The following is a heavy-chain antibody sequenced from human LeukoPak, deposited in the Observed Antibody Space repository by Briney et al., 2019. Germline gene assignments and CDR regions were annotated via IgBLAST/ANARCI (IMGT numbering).Heavy chain of an antibody. CDR1: GYSISSGYY. V-gene: IGHV4-38-2*02. CDR2: IYHSGST. J-gene: IGHJ5*02. CDR3: ARDKGYDILTGYYEGASWFDP. D-gene: IGHD3-9*01. Sequence: SETLSLTCTVSGYSISSGYYWGWIRQPPGKGLEWIGSIYHSGSTYYNPSLKSRVTISVDTSKNQFSLKLSSVTAADTAVYYCARDKGYDILTGYYEGASWFDPWGQGTLVTVSS.